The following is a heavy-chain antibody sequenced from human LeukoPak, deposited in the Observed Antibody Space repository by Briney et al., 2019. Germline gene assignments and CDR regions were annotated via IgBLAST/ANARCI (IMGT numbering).Heavy chain of an antibody. Sequence: SETPSLTCDVTGGSFSGYYWSWIREPPGEGLGWSGEVKHRGSTTYKPSLRSRVAISVDSSRNQFSLRLNAVTDADTAVYYCVARAGYSGNWYTPPTYYFDTWGQGALVSVSS. J-gene: IGHJ4*02. V-gene: IGHV4-34*01. CDR1: GGSFSGYY. CDR3: VARAGYSGNWYTPPTYYFDT. D-gene: IGHD6-13*01. CDR2: VKHRGST.